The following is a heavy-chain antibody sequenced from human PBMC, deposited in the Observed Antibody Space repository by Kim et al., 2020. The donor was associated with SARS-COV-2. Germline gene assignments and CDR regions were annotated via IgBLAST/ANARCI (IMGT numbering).Heavy chain of an antibody. CDR1: GFTFSSYG. D-gene: IGHD3-22*01. J-gene: IGHJ4*02. CDR3: ARHSGDYYDSSGYLAY. V-gene: IGHV3-30*03. CDR2: ISYDGSNK. Sequence: GGSLRLSCAASGFTFSSYGMHWVRQAPGKGLEWVAVISYDGSNKYYADSVKGRFTISRDNSKNTLYLQMNSLRAEDTAVYYCARHSGDYYDSSGYLAYWGQGPLVTVSS.